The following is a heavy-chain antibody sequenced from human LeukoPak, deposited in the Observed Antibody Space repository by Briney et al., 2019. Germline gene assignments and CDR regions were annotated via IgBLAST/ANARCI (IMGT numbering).Heavy chain of an antibody. CDR3: ARKGSSSTRTPFAFDP. J-gene: IGHJ5*02. Sequence: SETLSLTCTVSGGSISSYYWSWIRQPPGKGLEWIGYIYSSGSTNYNPSLRSRASISLDMSKTQFSLKLSSVTAADAAVYYCARKGSSSTRTPFAFDPWGQGTLVTVSS. D-gene: IGHD2-2*01. V-gene: IGHV4-4*09. CDR1: GGSISSYY. CDR2: IYSSGST.